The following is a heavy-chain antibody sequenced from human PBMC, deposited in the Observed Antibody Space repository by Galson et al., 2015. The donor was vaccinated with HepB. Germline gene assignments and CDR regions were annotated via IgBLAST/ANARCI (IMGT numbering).Heavy chain of an antibody. CDR2: IYYSGST. V-gene: IGHV4-59*01. Sequence: ETLSLTCTVSGGSISSYYWSWIRQPPGKGLEWIGYIYYSGSTNYNPSLKSRVTISVDTSKNQFSLKLSSVTAADTAVYYCARRSPIVVNDAFDIWGQGTMVTVSS. D-gene: IGHD3-22*01. CDR1: GGSISSYY. CDR3: ARRSPIVVNDAFDI. J-gene: IGHJ3*02.